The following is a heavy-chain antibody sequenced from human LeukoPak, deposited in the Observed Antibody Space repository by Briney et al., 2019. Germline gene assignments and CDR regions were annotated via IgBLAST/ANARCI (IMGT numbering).Heavy chain of an antibody. Sequence: SETLSLTCTVSGGSISSFYWSWIRQPAGKGLEWIGRIYTTGSTNYNPSLKSRVTMSLDTSKNQFSLKLSSVTAADTAVYYCASQLGLNYYDSSGYYYFDYWGQGTLVTVSS. D-gene: IGHD3-22*01. CDR3: ASQLGLNYYDSSGYYYFDY. CDR2: IYTTGST. J-gene: IGHJ4*02. V-gene: IGHV4-4*07. CDR1: GGSISSFY.